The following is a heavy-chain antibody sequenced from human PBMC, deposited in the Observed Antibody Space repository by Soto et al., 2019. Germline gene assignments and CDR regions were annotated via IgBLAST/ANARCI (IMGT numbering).Heavy chain of an antibody. V-gene: IGHV1-24*01. CDR2: FDPEDGET. D-gene: IGHD5-18*01. CDR1: GYTLTELS. CDR3: ATGAIQLGVSYYYYGMDV. J-gene: IGHJ6*02. Sequence: QVQPVQSGAEVKKPGASVKVSCKVSGYTLTELSMHWVRQAPGKGLEWMGGFDPEDGETIYAQKFQGRVTMTEDTSTDTAYMELSSLRSEDTAVYYCATGAIQLGVSYYYYGMDVWGQGTTVTVSS.